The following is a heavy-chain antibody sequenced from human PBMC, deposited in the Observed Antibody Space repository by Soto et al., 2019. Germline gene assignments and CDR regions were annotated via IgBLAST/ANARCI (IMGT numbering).Heavy chain of an antibody. CDR3: EKGGRQWLVTSDFIS. CDR2: VSHDGRNT. V-gene: IGHV3-30*18. Sequence: VQLVESGGGVVQPGRSLRLSCAASGFTFSDYAMHWVRQAPGKGLEWVAVVSHDGRNTHYADSVKGRFTISRDSSKNTVSLEMTSLGAEDTAVYYCEKGGRQWLVTSDFISWGQGALVTVSS. D-gene: IGHD6-19*01. J-gene: IGHJ4*02. CDR1: GFTFSDYA.